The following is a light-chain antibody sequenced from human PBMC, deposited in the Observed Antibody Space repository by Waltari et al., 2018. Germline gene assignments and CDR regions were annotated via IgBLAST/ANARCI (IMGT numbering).Light chain of an antibody. CDR2: AAS. J-gene: IGKJ1*01. V-gene: IGKV3-20*01. CDR1: QCARGT. CDR3: QHYVRLPVT. Sequence: EIVLTQPPGPLSLSPGARATLSCRASQCARGTLAWYQQKPGQPPRLLIYAASIRATGIPARFSGSGSGTDFTLTISRLEPEDFAVYYCQHYVRLPVTFGQGTKVEIK.